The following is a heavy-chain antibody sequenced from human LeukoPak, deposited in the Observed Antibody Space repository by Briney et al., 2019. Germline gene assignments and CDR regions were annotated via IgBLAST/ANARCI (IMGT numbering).Heavy chain of an antibody. D-gene: IGHD6-19*01. CDR2: INPSGGST. V-gene: IGHV1-46*01. Sequence: ASVKVSCKASGYTFTSYYMHWVRQAPGQGLEWMGIINPSGGSTSYAQKFQGRVTITTDESTSTAYMELSSLRSEDTAVYYCARHPLPDIAVAGTARFDPWGQGTLVTVSS. CDR1: GYTFTSYY. CDR3: ARHPLPDIAVAGTARFDP. J-gene: IGHJ5*02.